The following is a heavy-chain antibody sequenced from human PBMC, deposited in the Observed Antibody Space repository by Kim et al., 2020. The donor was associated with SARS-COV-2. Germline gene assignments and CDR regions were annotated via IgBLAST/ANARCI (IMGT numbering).Heavy chain of an antibody. V-gene: IGHV3-21*01. CDR3: AGMSTVTSEEDY. J-gene: IGHJ4*02. D-gene: IGHD4-17*01. Sequence: YYADSVRGRFTTTRDNAKNSLYLQMNSLRSEDTAVYYCAGMSTVTSEEDYWGQGALVTVSS.